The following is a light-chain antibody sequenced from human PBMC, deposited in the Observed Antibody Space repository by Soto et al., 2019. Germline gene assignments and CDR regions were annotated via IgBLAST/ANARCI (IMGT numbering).Light chain of an antibody. CDR1: SSNIGAGFD. J-gene: IGLJ2*01. Sequence: VLTQPPSVSGAPGQRVTISCTGSSSNIGAGFDVHWYQQLPGTAPKLLIYGNSNRPSGVPDRFSGSKSGTSASLAITGLQAEDEADYYCQSYDSRLSGSVFGGGTKLTVL. CDR2: GNS. V-gene: IGLV1-40*01. CDR3: QSYDSRLSGSV.